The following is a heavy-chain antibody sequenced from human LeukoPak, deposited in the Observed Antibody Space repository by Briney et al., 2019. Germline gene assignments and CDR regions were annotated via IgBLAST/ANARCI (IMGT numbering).Heavy chain of an antibody. CDR3: ARDPYGGTDY. CDR1: GFTFSNYW. Sequence: GGSLRLSCAASGFTFSNYWMSWVRQAPGKGLEWAANIKQDGSDKYYVDSVKGRFTISRDNAKNLMFLQMNSLRAEDTAMYYCARDPYGGTDYWGQGTLVTVSS. J-gene: IGHJ4*02. CDR2: IKQDGSDK. D-gene: IGHD4-23*01. V-gene: IGHV3-7*01.